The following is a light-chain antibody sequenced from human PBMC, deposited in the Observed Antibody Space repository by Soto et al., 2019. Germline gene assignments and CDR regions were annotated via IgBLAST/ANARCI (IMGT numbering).Light chain of an antibody. J-gene: IGKJ4*01. V-gene: IGKV1-5*03. Sequence: EIQMTQSPSTLSASVGDIVTVTCGASQIISTWLAWYHQKAGKAPERPTYQGSALESGVPSRFSGSGSGTEFTLTISSLEPEDFAIYYCPQYNKWPLTSGGGTKADI. CDR2: QGS. CDR1: QIISTW. CDR3: PQYNKWPLT.